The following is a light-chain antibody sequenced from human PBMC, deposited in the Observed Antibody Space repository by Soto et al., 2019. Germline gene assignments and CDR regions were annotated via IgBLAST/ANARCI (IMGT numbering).Light chain of an antibody. J-gene: IGKJ5*01. Sequence: EVMMTQSPDTLSVSPGETATLSCRASRSLSSNLAWYQQKPGQAPRLLIYDASTRATGIPARFSGSGRGSGTDFTLTISSLHPEDFAVYYCLQDYHLPITFGQGTRLEIK. CDR1: RSLSSN. V-gene: IGKV3D-15*02. CDR2: DAS. CDR3: LQDYHLPIT.